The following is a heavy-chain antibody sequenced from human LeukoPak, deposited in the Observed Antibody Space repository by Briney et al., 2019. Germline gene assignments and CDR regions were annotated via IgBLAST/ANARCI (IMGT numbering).Heavy chain of an antibody. CDR1: GFTFSTYW. D-gene: IGHD3-22*01. Sequence: GGSLRLSCAASGFTFSTYWMHWVRQAPGKGLEWVSVIYSGGSTYYADSVKGRFTISRDNSKNTLYFQMNSLRAEDTAVYYCARDEGYYDSSGHYYRYWGQGTLVTVSS. CDR3: ARDEGYYDSSGHYYRY. V-gene: IGHV3-66*01. J-gene: IGHJ4*02. CDR2: IYSGGST.